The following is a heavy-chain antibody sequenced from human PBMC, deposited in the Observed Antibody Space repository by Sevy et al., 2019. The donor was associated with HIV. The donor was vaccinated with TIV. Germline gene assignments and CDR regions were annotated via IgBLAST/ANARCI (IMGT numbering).Heavy chain of an antibody. D-gene: IGHD5-12*01. V-gene: IGHV1-69*13. J-gene: IGHJ6*02. CDR1: GGTFSSYA. CDR3: ARACDVDIVATIEHYYYYYGMDV. Sequence: ASVKVSCKASGGTFSSYAISWVRQAPGQGLEWMGGIIPIFGTANYAQKFQGRVTITADESTSTAYMELSSRRSEDTAVYYCARACDVDIVATIEHYYYYYGMDVWGQGTTVTVSS. CDR2: IIPIFGTA.